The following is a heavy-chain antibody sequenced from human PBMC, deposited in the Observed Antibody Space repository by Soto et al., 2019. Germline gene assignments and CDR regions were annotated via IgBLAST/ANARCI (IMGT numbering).Heavy chain of an antibody. CDR2: INPIFGKA. CDR1: GYTLTSYA. D-gene: IGHD3-3*01. V-gene: IGHV1-69*13. J-gene: IGHJ3*02. CDR3: ARLIVPISFNYDFWSGPLDAFDI. Sequence: SVKVSCKASGYTLTSYAMHWVRQAKEQRLEWMGWINPIFGKANYAQKFQGRVTITADESTSTAYMELSSLRSEDTAVYYCARLIVPISFNYDFWSGPLDAFDIWGQGTMVTVSS.